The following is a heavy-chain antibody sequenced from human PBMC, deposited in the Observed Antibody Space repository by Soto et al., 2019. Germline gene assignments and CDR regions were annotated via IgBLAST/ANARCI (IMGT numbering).Heavy chain of an antibody. D-gene: IGHD3-3*01. V-gene: IGHV3-11*01. CDR1: GFTFSDYY. CDR3: ARDRPDYDFWSGYYSYGDAFDI. CDR2: ISSSGSTI. J-gene: IGHJ3*02. Sequence: QVQLVESGGGLVKPGGSLRLSCAASGFTFSDYYMSWTRQAPGKGLEWVSYISSSGSTIYYADSVKGRFTISRDNAKNSLYLQMNSLRAEDTAVYYCARDRPDYDFWSGYYSYGDAFDIWGQGTMVTVSS.